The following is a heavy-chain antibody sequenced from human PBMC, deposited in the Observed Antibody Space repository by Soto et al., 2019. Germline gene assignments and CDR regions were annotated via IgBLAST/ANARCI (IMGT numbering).Heavy chain of an antibody. J-gene: IGHJ4*02. Sequence: PGGSLRLSCAASGFNVNSDYMNWVRQTPGKGLEWVASIYSGETTYYADSVRGRFTISSDKSKNTLYFQLSSLRIEDTAVYYCTGDGRGLGRLSLFEYWGQGVLVTVSS. CDR3: TGDGRGLGRLSLFEY. CDR2: IYSGETT. V-gene: IGHV3-53*01. CDR1: GFNVNSDY. D-gene: IGHD2-21*02.